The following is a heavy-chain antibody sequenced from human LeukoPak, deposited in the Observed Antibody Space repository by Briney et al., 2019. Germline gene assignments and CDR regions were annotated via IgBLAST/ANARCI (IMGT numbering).Heavy chain of an antibody. V-gene: IGHV3-48*03. CDR2: ISGSGTTV. CDR3: VRPIGYVGSGSYYGY. CDR1: GFSFSSYE. Sequence: GGSLRLSCAASGFSFSSYEMSWVRQAPGKGLEWVSYISGSGTTVHYADSVNGRFAISRDNAKNSLFLQMNSLRAEDTGTYYCVRPIGYVGSGSYYGYWGQGTLVTVSS. J-gene: IGHJ4*02. D-gene: IGHD3-10*01.